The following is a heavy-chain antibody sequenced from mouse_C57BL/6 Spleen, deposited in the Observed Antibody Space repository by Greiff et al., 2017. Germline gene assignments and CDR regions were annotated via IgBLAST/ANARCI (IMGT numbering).Heavy chain of an antibody. J-gene: IGHJ3*01. V-gene: IGHV5-9*01. D-gene: IGHD1-1*01. CDR1: GFTFSSYT. CDR3: ASHYGSPFAY. CDR2: ISGGGGNT. Sequence: EVHLVESGGGLVKPGGSLKLSCAASGFTFSSYTMSWVRQTPEKRLEWVATISGGGGNTYYPDSVKGRFTISRDNAKNTLYLQMSSLRSEDTALYYCASHYGSPFAYWGQGTLVTVSA.